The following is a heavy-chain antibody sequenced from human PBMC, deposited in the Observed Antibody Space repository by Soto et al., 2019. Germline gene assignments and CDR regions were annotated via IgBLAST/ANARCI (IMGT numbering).Heavy chain of an antibody. J-gene: IGHJ6*02. D-gene: IGHD1-1*01. CDR1: GGTFSSYA. CDR3: ARGDNWNDVWGGYYGMDV. CDR2: IIPIFGTA. Sequence: QVQLVQSGAEVKKPGSSVKVSCKASGGTFSSYAISWVRQAPGQGLEWMGGIIPIFGTANYAQKFQGRVTITADESTSTAYMELSSLRSEDTAVYYCARGDNWNDVWGGYYGMDVWGQGTTVTVSS. V-gene: IGHV1-69*01.